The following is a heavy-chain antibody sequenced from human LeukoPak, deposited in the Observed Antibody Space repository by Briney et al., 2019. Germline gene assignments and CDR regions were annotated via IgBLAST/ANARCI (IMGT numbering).Heavy chain of an antibody. CDR1: GETMRNYY. CDR2: IDHSGNT. D-gene: IGHD3-22*01. J-gene: IGHJ4*02. V-gene: IGHV4-59*12. Sequence: SETLSLTCTVAGETMRNYYWNWIRQPPGKGLEWIGYIDHSGNTIYNYNPSLTSRVTISVDTSKNQFSLKLSSVTALDTAVYYCARGLYHYDSSGYPPFDYWGQGTLVTVSS. CDR3: ARGLYHYDSSGYPPFDY.